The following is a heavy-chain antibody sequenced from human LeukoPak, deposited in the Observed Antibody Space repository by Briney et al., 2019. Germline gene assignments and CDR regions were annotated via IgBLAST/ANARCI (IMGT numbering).Heavy chain of an antibody. D-gene: IGHD3-16*01. Sequence: GGSLRLSCAASGLTFSSYAIHWVRQAPGKGLEWVAVISYDGSNKYYADSVKGRFTISRDNSKNTLYLQMNSLRAEDTAVYYCASGEGAYWGQGTLVTVSS. CDR2: ISYDGSNK. CDR1: GLTFSSYA. CDR3: ASGEGAY. V-gene: IGHV3-30*04. J-gene: IGHJ4*02.